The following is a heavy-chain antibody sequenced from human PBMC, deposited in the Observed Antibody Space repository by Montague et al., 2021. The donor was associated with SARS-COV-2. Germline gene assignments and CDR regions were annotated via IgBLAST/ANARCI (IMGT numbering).Heavy chain of an antibody. D-gene: IGHD2-2*01. CDR2: IYYSGST. CDR1: GGSISSSSYY. V-gene: IGHV4-39*07. Sequence: SETLSLTCTVFGGSISSSSYYWGWIRQPPGKGLEWIGSIYYSGSTYYNPSLKSRVTISVDTSKNQFSLKLSSVTAADTAVYYCARDKAEFSRVVPAVPLAYCMDVWGQGTTVTVSS. J-gene: IGHJ6*02. CDR3: ARDKAEFSRVVPAVPLAYCMDV.